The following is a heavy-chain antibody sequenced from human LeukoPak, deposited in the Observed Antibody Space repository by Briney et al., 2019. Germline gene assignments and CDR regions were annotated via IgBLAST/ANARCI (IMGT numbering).Heavy chain of an antibody. D-gene: IGHD6-13*01. V-gene: IGHV1-46*01. CDR2: INPSGGST. CDR3: ARDPVGSSWLYYMDV. Sequence: GASVKVSCKASGYTFTSYYMHWVRQAPGQGLEWMGIINPSGGSTSYAQKFQGRVTMTRDTSTSTVYTELSSLRSEDTAVYYCARDPVGSSWLYYMDVWGKGTTVTISS. CDR1: GYTFTSYY. J-gene: IGHJ6*03.